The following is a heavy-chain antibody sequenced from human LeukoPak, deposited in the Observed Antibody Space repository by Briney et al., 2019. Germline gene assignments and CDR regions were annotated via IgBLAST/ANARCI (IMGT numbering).Heavy chain of an antibody. CDR1: GYTFTDYY. CDR3: ARDGLVGATLYYYYYYMDV. J-gene: IGHJ6*03. D-gene: IGHD1-26*01. CDR2: INPNSGGT. V-gene: IGHV1-2*02. Sequence: ASVKVSCKASGYTFTDYYMHWVRQAPGQGLEWMGWINPNSGGTNYAQKFQGRVTMTRDTSISTAYMELSRLRSDDTAVYYCARDGLVGATLYYYYYYMDVWGKGTTVTVSS.